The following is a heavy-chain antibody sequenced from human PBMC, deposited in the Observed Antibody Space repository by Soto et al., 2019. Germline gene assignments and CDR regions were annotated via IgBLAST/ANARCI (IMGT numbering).Heavy chain of an antibody. D-gene: IGHD3-22*01. CDR3: ARDAPSYDSSGYPTPSGYYYYGMDV. CDR2: ISAYNGNT. CDR1: GDTFTSYG. Sequence: GASVKVSCKASGDTFTSYGISWVRQAPGQGLEWMGWISAYNGNTNYAQKLQGRVTMTTDTSTSTAYMELRSLRSDDTAVYYCARDAPSYDSSGYPTPSGYYYYGMDVWGQGTTVTVSS. V-gene: IGHV1-18*04. J-gene: IGHJ6*02.